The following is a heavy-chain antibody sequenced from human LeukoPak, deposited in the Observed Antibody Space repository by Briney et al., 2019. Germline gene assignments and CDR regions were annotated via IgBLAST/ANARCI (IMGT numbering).Heavy chain of an antibody. CDR3: ARQYYDFWSGYYTIYYYYYYYMDV. CDR2: IKQDGSEK. CDR1: GITLSNYG. D-gene: IGHD3-3*01. Sequence: PGGSLRLSCAVSGITLSNYGMSWVRQAPGKGLEWVANIKQDGSEKYYVDSVKGRFTISRDNAKNSLYLQMNSLRAEDTAVYYCARQYYDFWSGYYTIYYYYYYYMDVWGKGTTVTVSS. V-gene: IGHV3-7*01. J-gene: IGHJ6*03.